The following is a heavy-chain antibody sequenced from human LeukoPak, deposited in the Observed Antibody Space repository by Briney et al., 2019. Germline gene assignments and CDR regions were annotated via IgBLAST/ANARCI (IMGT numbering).Heavy chain of an antibody. D-gene: IGHD2-8*01. CDR2: IWYDGSNK. CDR1: GFTFSSYG. Sequence: PGGSLRLSCAASGFTFSSYGAHWVRQAPGEGLEWVAVIWYDGSNKYYADSVKGRFTISRDNSKNTLYLQMNSLRAEDTAVYYCARDRLASCTNGVCYRTFNYFYMDVWGKGTTVTVSS. V-gene: IGHV3-33*01. J-gene: IGHJ6*03. CDR3: ARDRLASCTNGVCYRTFNYFYMDV.